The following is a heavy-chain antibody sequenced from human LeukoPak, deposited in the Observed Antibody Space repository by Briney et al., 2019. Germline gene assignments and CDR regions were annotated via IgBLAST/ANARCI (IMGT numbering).Heavy chain of an antibody. CDR2: ISGSSAST. CDR1: GFTFTTYA. CDR3: AKDQVYGGNSGNAFDI. V-gene: IGHV3-23*01. Sequence: HTGGSLRLSCAASGFTFTTYAMGWVRQAPGKGLEWVSSISGSSASTYYADSVRGRFTISRDNSKNTLYLQMNSLRAEDAAVYYCAKDQVYGGNSGNAFDIWGQGTMVTVSS. D-gene: IGHD4-23*01. J-gene: IGHJ3*02.